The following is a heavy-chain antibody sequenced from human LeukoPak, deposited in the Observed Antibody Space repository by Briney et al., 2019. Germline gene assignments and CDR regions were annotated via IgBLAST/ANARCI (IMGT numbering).Heavy chain of an antibody. Sequence: SVKVSCKASGGTFSSYAISWVRQAPGQGLEWMGRIIPIFGTANYAQKFQGRVTITTDESTSTVYMELSSLRSDDTAVYYCARADYGDYTDYFDYWGQGTLVTVSS. D-gene: IGHD4-17*01. CDR1: GGTFSSYA. V-gene: IGHV1-69*05. CDR3: ARADYGDYTDYFDY. J-gene: IGHJ4*02. CDR2: IIPIFGTA.